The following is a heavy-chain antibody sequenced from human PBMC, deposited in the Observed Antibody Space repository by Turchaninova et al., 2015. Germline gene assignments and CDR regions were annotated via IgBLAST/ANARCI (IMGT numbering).Heavy chain of an antibody. CDR3: ARERDDSSTPDF. D-gene: IGHD3-22*01. CDR1: GYSIISAYY. J-gene: IGHJ4*02. CDR2: IYHRGST. Sequence: QVQLQESGPGLVKPSETLSLTSTFSGYSIISAYYWGWVRQPQGKGLEWIWTIYHRGSTYYNPSLKSRVTISVDTSKNQLSLKLTSVTAADTAVYYCARERDDSSTPDFWGQGTLVTVSS. V-gene: IGHV4-38-2*02.